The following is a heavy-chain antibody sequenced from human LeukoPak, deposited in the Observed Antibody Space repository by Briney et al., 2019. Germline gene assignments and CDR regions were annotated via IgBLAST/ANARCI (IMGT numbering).Heavy chain of an antibody. CDR3: ARDGSQLTFPFDY. CDR1: GFSFSSYA. D-gene: IGHD4/OR15-4a*01. J-gene: IGHJ4*02. CDR2: ISTNGGST. Sequence: GGSLRLSCAASGFSFSSYAMHWVRQAPGKGLEFVSAISTNGGSTYYANSVKGRFTISRDNSKNTLYLQMGSLRAEDMAVYYCARDGSQLTFPFDYWGQGTLVTVSS. V-gene: IGHV3-64*01.